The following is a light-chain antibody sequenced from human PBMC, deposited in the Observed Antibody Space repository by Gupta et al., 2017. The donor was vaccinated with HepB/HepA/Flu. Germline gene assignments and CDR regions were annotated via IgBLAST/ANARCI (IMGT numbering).Light chain of an antibody. V-gene: IGLV2-23*02. CDR3: CSYSGSGTFV. CDR1: SSDVGSYNL. J-gene: IGLJ2*01. Sequence: QSALTQPASVSGSPGQSITISCTGTSSDVGSYNLVSWYQQHPGKAHKLMIYEVSKRPSGVSSRFSGSKSGNTASLTISGLQAEDEADYYCCSYSGSGTFVFGGGTKLTVL. CDR2: EVS.